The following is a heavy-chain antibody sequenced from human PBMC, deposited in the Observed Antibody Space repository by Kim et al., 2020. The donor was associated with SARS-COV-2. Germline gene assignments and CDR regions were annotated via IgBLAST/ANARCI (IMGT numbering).Heavy chain of an antibody. CDR2: ISGSGGST. D-gene: IGHD3-10*01. V-gene: IGHV3-23*01. CDR1: GFTFSSYA. Sequence: GGSLRLSCAASGFTFSSYAMSWVRQAPGKGLEWVSAISGSGGSTYYADSVKGRFTISRDNSKNTLYLQMNSQRAEDTAVYYCAKGRVRGVKYYYYYGMDVWGQGTTVTVSS. J-gene: IGHJ6*02. CDR3: AKGRVRGVKYYYYYGMDV.